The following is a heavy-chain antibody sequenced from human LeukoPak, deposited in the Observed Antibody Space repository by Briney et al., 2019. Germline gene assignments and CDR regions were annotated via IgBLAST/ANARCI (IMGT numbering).Heavy chain of an antibody. V-gene: IGHV4-34*01. CDR3: ARVPLRFLSWFDP. CDR1: GGSFSGYY. Sequence: SETLSLTCAVYGGSFSGYYWGWIRQPPGKGLEWIGGINHSGSTNYNPSLKSRVTISVDTSKNQFSLKLSSVTAADTAVYYCARVPLRFLSWFDPWGQGTLVTVSS. CDR2: INHSGST. D-gene: IGHD3-3*01. J-gene: IGHJ5*02.